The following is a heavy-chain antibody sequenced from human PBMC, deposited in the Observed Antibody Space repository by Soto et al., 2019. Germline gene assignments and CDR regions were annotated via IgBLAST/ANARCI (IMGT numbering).Heavy chain of an antibody. J-gene: IGHJ6*03. CDR2: ISGSGGST. CDR3: EKIRFDDSRDYHRQGLEI. Sequence: GWSLRLSCSASGFTFSSYAMSWVRQAPGKGLEWVSAISGSGGSTYYADSVKGRFTISRDNSNNTVYLQMHSLRAEDTAVYYCEKIRFDDSRDYHRQGLEIWGNGTRVTVSS. D-gene: IGHD3-22*01. CDR1: GFTFSSYA. V-gene: IGHV3-23*01.